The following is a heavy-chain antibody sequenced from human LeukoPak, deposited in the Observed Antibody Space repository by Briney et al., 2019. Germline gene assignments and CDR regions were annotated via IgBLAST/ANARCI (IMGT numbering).Heavy chain of an antibody. D-gene: IGHD1-26*01. CDR3: ARDNSVGDTAWWFDP. V-gene: IGHV1-46*01. CDR1: GYTFTIYY. J-gene: IGHJ5*02. Sequence: ASVKVSCKASGYTFTIYYKHWVRQAPGQGLDWMGIINPSGGSTSYAQKFQGRVTMTRDMSTSTDYMELSSLRSEDTAVYYCARDNSVGDTAWWFDPWGQGTLVTVSS. CDR2: INPSGGST.